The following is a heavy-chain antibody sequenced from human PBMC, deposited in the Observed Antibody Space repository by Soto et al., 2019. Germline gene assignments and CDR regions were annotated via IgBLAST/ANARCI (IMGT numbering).Heavy chain of an antibody. V-gene: IGHV4-61*01. CDR3: ARNSGSYYKLYFDL. CDR2: IYYSGST. Sequence: TLSLTCTVSGGSVSSGSYYWSWIRQPPGKGLEWIGYIYYSGSTNYNPSLKSRVTISVDTSKNQFSLKLSSVTAADTAVYYCARNSGSYYKLYFDLWGRGTLVTVSS. CDR1: GGSVSSGSYY. J-gene: IGHJ2*01. D-gene: IGHD1-26*01.